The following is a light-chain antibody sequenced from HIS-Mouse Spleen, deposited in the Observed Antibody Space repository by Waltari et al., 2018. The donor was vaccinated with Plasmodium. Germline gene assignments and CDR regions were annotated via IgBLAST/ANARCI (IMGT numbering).Light chain of an antibody. CDR2: EGS. Sequence: QSALTPPASVSVSPGQSITISCTGTSRDVGSYTLVSWYQQHPGKAPKLMIYEGSQRPSGVSNRFAGSKSGNTASLTISGLQAEDEADYYCCSYAGSSTYVFGTGTKVTVL. V-gene: IGLV2-23*01. J-gene: IGLJ1*01. CDR3: CSYAGSSTYV. CDR1: SRDVGSYTL.